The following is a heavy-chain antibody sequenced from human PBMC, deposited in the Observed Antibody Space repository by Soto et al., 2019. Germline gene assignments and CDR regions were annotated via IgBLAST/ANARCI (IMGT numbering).Heavy chain of an antibody. V-gene: IGHV4-34*01. D-gene: IGHD5-18*01. CDR1: GGSFSGYY. CDR3: ARGRGYSYGLDP. CDR2: INHSGST. Sequence: PSETMSLTCAVDGGSFSGYYWNWIRQPPGKGLGWIGEINHSGSTNYNPSLKSRVTISLDTSKNQFSLKLSSVTAADTAVYYCARGRGYSYGLDPWGQGTLVTVSS. J-gene: IGHJ5*02.